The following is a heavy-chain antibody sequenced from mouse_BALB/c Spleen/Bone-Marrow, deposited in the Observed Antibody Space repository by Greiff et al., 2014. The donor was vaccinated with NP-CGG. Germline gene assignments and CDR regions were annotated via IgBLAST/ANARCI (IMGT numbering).Heavy chain of an antibody. D-gene: IGHD1-1*01. J-gene: IGHJ2*01. Sequence: VQLQQSGAELVKPGASVKLSCTASGFNTKDTYMHWVKQGPEQGLEWIGRIDPANGNSKYDPKFQGKATITADTSSNTAYLQLSSLTSEDTAVYYCAFITTVVEYYFDYWGQGTTLTVAS. CDR3: AFITTVVEYYFDY. CDR2: IDPANGNS. V-gene: IGHV14-3*02. CDR1: GFNTKDTY.